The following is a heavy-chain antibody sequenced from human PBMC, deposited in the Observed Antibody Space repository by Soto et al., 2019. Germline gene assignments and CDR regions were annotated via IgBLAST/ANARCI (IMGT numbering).Heavy chain of an antibody. CDR3: ANCVSDDFWSGSDAVDI. J-gene: IGHJ3*02. V-gene: IGHV3-23*01. D-gene: IGHD3-3*01. CDR1: GFTFSSYA. Sequence: EVQLLESGGGLVQPGGSLRLSCAASGFTFSSYAMSWVRQAPGKGLEWVSAISGSGGSTYYADSVKRRFYISRDNSNNTWFRQMKRLRADDTGVYYCANCVSDDFWSGSDAVDIWGQGTMVTVSS. CDR2: ISGSGGST.